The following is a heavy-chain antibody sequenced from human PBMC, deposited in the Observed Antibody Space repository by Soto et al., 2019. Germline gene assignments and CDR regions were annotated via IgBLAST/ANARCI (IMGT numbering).Heavy chain of an antibody. CDR3: AHRRPYSNSPEYFFDY. D-gene: IGHD6-6*01. Sequence: QITLKESGPTLVKPTQTLTLTCTFSGFSLSTSGVDVGWIRQPPGKALEWLALIYCDDDKRYKPSLKSRLTITKGTSRNQVVLTMTNMDPLDTATYYCAHRRPYSNSPEYFFDYWGQGTLVTVSS. V-gene: IGHV2-5*02. CDR2: IYCDDDK. J-gene: IGHJ4*02. CDR1: GFSLSTSGVD.